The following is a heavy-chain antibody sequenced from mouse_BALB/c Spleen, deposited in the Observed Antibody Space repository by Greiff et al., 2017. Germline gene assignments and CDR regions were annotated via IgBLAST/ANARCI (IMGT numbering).Heavy chain of an antibody. CDR2: ISSGSSTI. Sequence: VESGGGLVQPGGSRKLSCAASGFTFSSFGMHWVRQAPEKGLEWVAYISSGSSTIYYADTVKGRFTISRDNPKNTLFLQMTSLRSEDTAMYYCARSNYRYNYDYWGQGTTLTVSS. J-gene: IGHJ2*01. V-gene: IGHV5-17*02. CDR3: ARSNYRYNYDY. CDR1: GFTFSSFG. D-gene: IGHD2-14*01.